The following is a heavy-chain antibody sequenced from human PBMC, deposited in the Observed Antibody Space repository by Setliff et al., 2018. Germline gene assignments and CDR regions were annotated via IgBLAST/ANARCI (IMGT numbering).Heavy chain of an antibody. CDR3: AKDGDNYHDSGDYYHEFDY. CDR2: TIPIFGST. V-gene: IGHV1-69*05. D-gene: IGHD3-22*01. CDR1: GGSFSSYG. Sequence: SVKVSCKASGGSFSSYGVTWVRQAPGQGLEWMGGTIPIFGSTNYAQQFQGRVTIITDESTSTAYMELTSLRTEDTAVYYCAKDGDNYHDSGDYYHEFDYWGQGAQVTVSS. J-gene: IGHJ4*02.